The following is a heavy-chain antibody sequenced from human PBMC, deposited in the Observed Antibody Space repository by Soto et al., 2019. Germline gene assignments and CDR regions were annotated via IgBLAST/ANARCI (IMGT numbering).Heavy chain of an antibody. Sequence: QVQLVESGGGVVQPGRSLRLSCAASGFTFSSYGMHWVRQAPGKGLGWVAVISYDGTNKYYADSVKGRFTISRDNSKNTLYLQMNSLRVEDTAVYYCAKDGTAADWSYSDYWGQGTLVTVSS. J-gene: IGHJ4*02. V-gene: IGHV3-30*18. CDR2: ISYDGTNK. CDR1: GFTFSSYG. D-gene: IGHD2-21*01. CDR3: AKDGTAADWSYSDY.